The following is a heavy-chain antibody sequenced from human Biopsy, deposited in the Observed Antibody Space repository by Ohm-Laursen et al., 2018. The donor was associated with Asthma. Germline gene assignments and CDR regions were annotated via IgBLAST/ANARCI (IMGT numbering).Heavy chain of an antibody. CDR3: ARADRYYTEWFDP. D-gene: IGHD3-10*01. CDR1: GGTFSSYA. Sequence: SVKASCKASGGTFSSYAISWVRQAPGQGLEWMGGIIPIFGTANYAQKFQGRVTITADESTSTAYMELSSLRSEDTAVYYCARADRYYTEWFDPWGQGTLVTVSS. CDR2: IIPIFGTA. V-gene: IGHV1-69*13. J-gene: IGHJ5*02.